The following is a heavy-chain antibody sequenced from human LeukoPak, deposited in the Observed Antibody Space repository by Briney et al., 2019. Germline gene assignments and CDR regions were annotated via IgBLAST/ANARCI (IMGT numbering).Heavy chain of an antibody. V-gene: IGHV1-8*01. Sequence: ASVKVSCKASGFTFTSHDYNWVRQATGQGLEWMGWMNPNSGNTGYAQKFQGRVTMTRDTSITTVYMELSSLRSEDTAVYYCARAYLYSSLFDPWGQGTLVTVSS. D-gene: IGHD6-19*01. CDR2: MNPNSGNT. CDR3: ARAYLYSSLFDP. J-gene: IGHJ5*02. CDR1: GFTFTSHD.